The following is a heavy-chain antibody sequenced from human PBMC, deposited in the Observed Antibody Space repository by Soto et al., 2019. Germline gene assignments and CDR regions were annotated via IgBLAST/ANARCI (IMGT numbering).Heavy chain of an antibody. J-gene: IGHJ6*03. V-gene: IGHV1-18*01. D-gene: IGHD4-4*01. Sequence: ASVKVSCKASGYSFSSYAISWVRQAPGQGLEWMGWISPYNGNTNYARNLQGRVAMTTETSTTTAYMELRSLGSEDTAVYYCARGTTVTTTPTYYYMDVWGIGTTVTVSS. CDR1: GYSFSSYA. CDR3: ARGTTVTTTPTYYYMDV. CDR2: ISPYNGNT.